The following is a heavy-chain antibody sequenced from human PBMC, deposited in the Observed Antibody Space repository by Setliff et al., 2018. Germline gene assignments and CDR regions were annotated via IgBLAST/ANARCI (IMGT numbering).Heavy chain of an antibody. D-gene: IGHD2-2*02. J-gene: IGHJ6*02. V-gene: IGHV1-69*10. CDR1: GGTFSSYA. CDR3: ARDSRGLVPAAIEGSYYYYGMDV. CDR2: INPKNGGA. Sequence: ASVKVSCKASGGTFSSYAISWVRQAPGQGLEWMGVINPKNGGATYPQNLQGRVTMTRDTSMSTVYMELSSLRFEDTAVYYCARDSRGLVPAAIEGSYYYYGMDVWGQGTTVTVSS.